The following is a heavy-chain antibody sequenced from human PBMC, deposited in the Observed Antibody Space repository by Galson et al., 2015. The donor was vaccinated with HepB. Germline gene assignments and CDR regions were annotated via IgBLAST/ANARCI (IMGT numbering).Heavy chain of an antibody. J-gene: IGHJ4*02. CDR2: ITSSGANV. CDR3: ARGPVGATRYLDF. CDR1: GFTFSSYD. V-gene: IGHV3-23*01. Sequence: SLRLSCAASGFTFSSYDMRWLRQAPGRGPEWVSTITSSGANVYYADSVKGRFTISRDNSQNRLYLQMNSLRAEDTAIYYCARGPVGATRYLDFWGQGTLVTVSS. D-gene: IGHD1-26*01.